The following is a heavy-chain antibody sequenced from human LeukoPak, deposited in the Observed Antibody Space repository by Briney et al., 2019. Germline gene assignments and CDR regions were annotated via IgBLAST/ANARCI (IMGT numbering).Heavy chain of an antibody. J-gene: IGHJ4*02. CDR3: VKDRGTVTHFDY. CDR1: GFTFSSEA. Sequence: GGSLRLSCAVSGFTFSSEAMGWVLQLPGGGLEWVSTISPAGGTTYYAESMKGRFTISRDNSKNTLYLQMNSLRAEDTAVYYCVKDRGTVTHFDYWGQGTLVTVSS. CDR2: ISPAGGTT. V-gene: IGHV3-23*01. D-gene: IGHD4-17*01.